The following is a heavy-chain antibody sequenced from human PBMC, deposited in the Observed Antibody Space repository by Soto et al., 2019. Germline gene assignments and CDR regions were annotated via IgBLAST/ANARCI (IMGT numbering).Heavy chain of an antibody. CDR3: ARAQSSIAVAVGVV. J-gene: IGHJ6*02. D-gene: IGHD6-19*01. V-gene: IGHV7-4-1*01. CDR1: GYTFTSYA. Sequence: QVQLVQSGSELKKPGASVKVSCKASGYTFTSYAMNWVRQAPGQGLEWMGWINTKTGNPTYAQGFTGRFVFSLDPSVSTEYLQICSLKAEDTAVYYCARAQSSIAVAVGVVWGHGTTVTVSS. CDR2: INTKTGNP.